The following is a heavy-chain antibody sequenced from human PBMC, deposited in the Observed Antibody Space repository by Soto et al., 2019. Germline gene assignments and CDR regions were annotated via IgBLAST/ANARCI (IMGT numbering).Heavy chain of an antibody. V-gene: IGHV4-34*01. CDR1: GGSFSGYY. Sequence: SETLSLTCAVYGGSFSGYYWSWIRQPPGKGLEWIGEINHSGSTNYNPPLKSRVTISVDTSKNQFSLKLSSVTAADTAVYYCARERGSGGYCSGGSCRYYYYMDVWGNGTTVTVSS. CDR3: ARERGSGGYCSGGSCRYYYYMDV. CDR2: INHSGST. D-gene: IGHD2-15*01. J-gene: IGHJ6*03.